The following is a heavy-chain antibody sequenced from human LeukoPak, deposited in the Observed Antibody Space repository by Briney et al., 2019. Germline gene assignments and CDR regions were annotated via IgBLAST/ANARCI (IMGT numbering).Heavy chain of an antibody. CDR2: IIPILGIA. V-gene: IGHV1-69*04. J-gene: IGHJ6*02. CDR3: ASPSSYGDYDYYYGMDV. D-gene: IGHD4-17*01. CDR1: GGTFSSYA. Sequence: SVKVSCKASGGTFSSYAISWVRQAPGQGLEWMGRIIPILGIANYAQKFQGRVTITADKSTSTAYMELSSLRSEDTAVYYCASPSSYGDYDYYYGMDVWGQGTTVTVSS.